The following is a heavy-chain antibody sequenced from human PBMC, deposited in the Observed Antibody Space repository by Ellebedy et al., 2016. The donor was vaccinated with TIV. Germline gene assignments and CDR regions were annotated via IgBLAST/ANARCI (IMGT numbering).Heavy chain of an antibody. J-gene: IGHJ4*02. CDR1: GFTFSTSE. V-gene: IGHV3-48*03. Sequence: GESLKISCAASGFTFSTSEMNWFRQAPGKGLEWLSFISGSGATILYADSVRGRFTISRDDAKNSLYLQMNSLRVEYTAVYYCARGRDYWGQGTLVTVSS. CDR2: ISGSGATI. CDR3: ARGRDY.